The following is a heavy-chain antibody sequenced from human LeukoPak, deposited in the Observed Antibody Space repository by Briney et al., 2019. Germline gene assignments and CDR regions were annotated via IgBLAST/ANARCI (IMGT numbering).Heavy chain of an antibody. D-gene: IGHD3-10*01. Sequence: PGGSLRLSCAASGFTFSSYWMHWVRQAPGKGLEWVGRIKSKRDGETTEYAAPVKGRFTISRDDSENTLYLHMDSLNTDDTAVYYCKAWFTGRPEGGQGTLVTVSS. J-gene: IGHJ4*02. CDR3: KAWFTGRPE. V-gene: IGHV3-15*01. CDR2: IKSKRDGETT. CDR1: GFTFSSYW.